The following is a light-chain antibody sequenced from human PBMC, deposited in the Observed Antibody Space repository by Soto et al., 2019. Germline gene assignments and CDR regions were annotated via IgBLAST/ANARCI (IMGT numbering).Light chain of an antibody. Sequence: DIQMTQSPSTLSASLGDRVSFTCRASQGITTWLAWYQQKSGKPPKLLIFDASILEDGVPSRVSGSGSGTEFTLTISGLQPDDFATDDWQHYNSFSHTFGLGTKVEIK. CDR2: DAS. V-gene: IGKV1-5*01. CDR3: QHYNSFSHT. CDR1: QGITTW. J-gene: IGKJ2*01.